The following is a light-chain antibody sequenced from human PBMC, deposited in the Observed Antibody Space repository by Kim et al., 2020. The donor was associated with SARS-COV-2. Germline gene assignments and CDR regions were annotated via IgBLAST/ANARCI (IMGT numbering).Light chain of an antibody. V-gene: IGLV9-49*01. CDR1: SGYSNYE. Sequence: YPLRSGYSNYEVDWYQQRPGKGPRFVMRVGAGGIVGSKGDGIPDRFSVLGSGLNRYLTIKNIQEEDESDYHCGADHGSGSNFVWVFGGGTQLTVL. J-gene: IGLJ3*02. CDR3: GADHGSGSNFVWV. CDR2: VGAGGIVG.